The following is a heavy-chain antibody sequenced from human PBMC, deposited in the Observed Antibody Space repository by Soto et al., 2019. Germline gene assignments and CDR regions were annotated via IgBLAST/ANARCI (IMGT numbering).Heavy chain of an antibody. CDR2: IYKSTTT. D-gene: IGHD2-15*01. J-gene: IGHJ5*01. CDR1: GDSISTVDYF. Sequence: SETLSLTCSVSGDSISTVDYFWAWIRQPPGQALEYIGYIYKSTTTYYNPSFESRVAISLDTSKSQFSLTVTSVTAADTAVYFCARGRYCLTGRCFPNWFDSWGQGTLVTVAS. CDR3: ARGRYCLTGRCFPNWFDS. V-gene: IGHV4-30-4*01.